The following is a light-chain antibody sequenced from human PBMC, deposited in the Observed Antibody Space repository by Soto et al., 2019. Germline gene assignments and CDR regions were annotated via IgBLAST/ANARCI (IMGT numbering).Light chain of an antibody. Sequence: DIQMTQSPSSLSASVGDRVTITCRASQGISNYLAWYQQKPGKVPKLLIYAASTLQSGVPSRFSGSGSGTDFTLTIGSLQPEGVATYYCPKYNSAPRKSGQRTNVDIK. CDR1: QGISNY. CDR2: AAS. V-gene: IGKV1-27*01. CDR3: PKYNSAPRK. J-gene: IGKJ1*01.